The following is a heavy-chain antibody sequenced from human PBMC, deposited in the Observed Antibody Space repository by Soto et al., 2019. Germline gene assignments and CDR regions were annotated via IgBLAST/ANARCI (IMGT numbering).Heavy chain of an antibody. CDR2: ISSSSSYI. J-gene: IGHJ6*02. CDR3: ARANRRGIAAAGTFFYGMDV. V-gene: IGHV3-21*01. Sequence: GGSLRLSCAASGFTFSSYSMNWVRQAPGKGLEWVSSISSSSSYIYYADSVKGRFTISRDNAKNSLYLQMNSLRAEDTAVYYCARANRRGIAAAGTFFYGMDVWGQGTMVTVSS. CDR1: GFTFSSYS. D-gene: IGHD6-13*01.